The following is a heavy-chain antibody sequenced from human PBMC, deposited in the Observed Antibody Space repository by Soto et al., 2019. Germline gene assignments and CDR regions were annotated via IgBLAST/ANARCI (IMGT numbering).Heavy chain of an antibody. CDR2: INHSGST. Sequence: TLSLTCAVYGGSFSGYYWSWIRQPPGKGLEWIGEINHSGSTNYNPSPKSRVTISVDTSKNQFSLKLSSVTAADTAAYYCARNAAMNYYYYYGMDVWGQGTTVPSP. D-gene: IGHD2-2*01. CDR1: GGSFSGYY. J-gene: IGHJ6*02. V-gene: IGHV4-34*01. CDR3: ARNAAMNYYYYYGMDV.